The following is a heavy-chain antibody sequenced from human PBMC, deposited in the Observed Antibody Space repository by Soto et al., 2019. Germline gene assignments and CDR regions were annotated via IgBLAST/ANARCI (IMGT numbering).Heavy chain of an antibody. V-gene: IGHV4-34*01. D-gene: IGHD6-13*01. J-gene: IGHJ3*02. CDR2: INHSGST. Sequence: SETLSLTCAVYGGSFSGYYWSWIRHPPRKGLEWIGEINHSGSTNYNPSLKSRVTISVDTSKNQFSLKLTSVTAADTAVYYCARVGYSSSWYRRGAFDIWGQGTM. CDR3: ARVGYSSSWYRRGAFDI. CDR1: GGSFSGYY.